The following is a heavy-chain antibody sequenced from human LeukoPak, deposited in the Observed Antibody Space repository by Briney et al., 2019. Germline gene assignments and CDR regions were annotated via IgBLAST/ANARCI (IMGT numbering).Heavy chain of an antibody. CDR2: ISWNSGDI. CDR1: GFSFCGYA. J-gene: IGHJ2*01. CDR3: VKSGGYATAIRYFDL. D-gene: IGHD2-21*02. V-gene: IGHV3-9*01. Sequence: PGGSLRLSCAASGFSFCGYALHWVRQAPGKGLEWVASISWNSGDIVHADSVKGRFTISRDNAKNSLYLQMDSLRTEDTALYYCVKSGGYATAIRYFDLWGRGTLVTVSS.